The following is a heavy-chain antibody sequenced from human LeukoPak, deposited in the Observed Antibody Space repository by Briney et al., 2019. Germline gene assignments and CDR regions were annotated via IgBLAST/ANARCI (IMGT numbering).Heavy chain of an antibody. Sequence: GGSLRLSCAASGFTFSSYWMHWVRQAPGKGLMWVSRINNYGNSTSYADSVKGRFTISRDNAKNTLYLQMHSLRAEDTAVYYCARAIAVAGTGGYYWGQGALVTVSS. V-gene: IGHV3-74*01. D-gene: IGHD6-19*01. CDR1: GFTFSSYW. CDR3: ARAIAVAGTGGYY. J-gene: IGHJ4*02. CDR2: INNYGNST.